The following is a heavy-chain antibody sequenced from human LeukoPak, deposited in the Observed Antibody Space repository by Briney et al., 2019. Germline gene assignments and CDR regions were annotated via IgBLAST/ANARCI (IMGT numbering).Heavy chain of an antibody. Sequence: GGSLRLSCAASGFIFSSYGMSWVRQAPGKGLEWVSGISGSGDNTYYADSVKGRFTISRDNSKNTLYLQMNSLRAEDTAVYYCARAPYSSGPYYFDYWGQGTLVTVSS. J-gene: IGHJ4*02. CDR1: GFIFSSYG. V-gene: IGHV3-23*01. CDR2: ISGSGDNT. D-gene: IGHD6-19*01. CDR3: ARAPYSSGPYYFDY.